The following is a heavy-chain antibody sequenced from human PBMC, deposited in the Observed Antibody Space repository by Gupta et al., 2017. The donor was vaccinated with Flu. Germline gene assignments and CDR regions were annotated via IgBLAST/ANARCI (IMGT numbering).Heavy chain of an antibody. J-gene: IGHJ4*02. D-gene: IGHD3-3*01. CDR3: ARGVRYFDY. CDR2: IWYDGSNK. CDR1: GFTFSGYG. V-gene: IGHV3-33*01. Sequence: QVQLVESGGGVVQPGRSLRLSCAASGFTFSGYGMHWVRQAPGKGLEWVAVIWYDGSNKYYADSVKGRFTISRDNSKNTLYLQMNSLRAEDTAVYYCARGVRYFDYWGQGTLVTVSS.